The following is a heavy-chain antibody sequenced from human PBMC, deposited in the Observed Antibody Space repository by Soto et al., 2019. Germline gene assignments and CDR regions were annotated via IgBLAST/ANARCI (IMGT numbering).Heavy chain of an antibody. CDR2: IKQDGSEK. J-gene: IGHJ4*02. CDR3: ARPLTYYYGSGSYLN. D-gene: IGHD3-10*01. Sequence: GGSLRLSCAASGFTFSSYWMSWVRQAPGKGLEWVANIKQDGSEKYYVDSVKGRFTISRDNAKNSLYLQMNSLRAEDTAVYYCARPLTYYYGSGSYLNWGQGTLVTVSS. CDR1: GFTFSSYW. V-gene: IGHV3-7*01.